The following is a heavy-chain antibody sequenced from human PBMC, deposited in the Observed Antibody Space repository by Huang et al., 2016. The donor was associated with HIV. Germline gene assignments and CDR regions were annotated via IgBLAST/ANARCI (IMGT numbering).Heavy chain of an antibody. CDR3: STDGEPYYFEY. Sequence: EVNMVESGGGSVQPGRSLRLSCLTSGFPLRDYAITWFRKAPGKGLEWVGLISRNVDGVTVQYAASLKGRFIISRDDSRNIAYLEMNSPKTDDTGTYYCSTDGEPYYFEYWGRGTRVIVAS. V-gene: IGHV3-49*03. CDR2: ISRNVDGVTV. CDR1: GFPLRDYA. J-gene: IGHJ4*02.